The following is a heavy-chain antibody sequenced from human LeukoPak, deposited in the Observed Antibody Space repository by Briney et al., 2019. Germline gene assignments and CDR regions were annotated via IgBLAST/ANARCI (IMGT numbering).Heavy chain of an antibody. CDR3: ARDGGYWYDSSGFDP. CDR1: GGSISSGGYY. D-gene: IGHD3-22*01. V-gene: IGHV4-31*03. J-gene: IGHJ5*02. Sequence: SQTLSLTCTVSGGSISSGGYYWRWIRQHPGKGLEWIEYIYYSGSTYYNPSLKSRVTISVDTSKNQFSLKLSSVTAADTAVYYCARDGGYWYDSSGFDPWGQGTLVTVSS. CDR2: IYYSGST.